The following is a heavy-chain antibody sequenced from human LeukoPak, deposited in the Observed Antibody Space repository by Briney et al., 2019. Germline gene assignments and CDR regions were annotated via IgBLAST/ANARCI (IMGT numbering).Heavy chain of an antibody. Sequence: SETLSLTCTISGDSISGYYWSWIRQPPREGLEWIGCIYYGGSTIYNPSLKSRLSISLDMSKNQLSLNLSFVTAVDTAIYYCARDPYYDNRDSYFDYWGQGALVTVSS. D-gene: IGHD3-22*01. CDR1: GDSISGYY. CDR2: IYYGGST. CDR3: ARDPYYDNRDSYFDY. V-gene: IGHV4-59*01. J-gene: IGHJ4*02.